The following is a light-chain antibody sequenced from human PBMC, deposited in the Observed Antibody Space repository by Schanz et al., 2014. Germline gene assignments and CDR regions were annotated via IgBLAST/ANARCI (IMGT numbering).Light chain of an antibody. CDR1: SSDVGGYNY. J-gene: IGLJ2*01. Sequence: QSALTQPASVSASPGQSITISCTGTSSDVGGYNYVSWYQQYPGKAPKLIIYDVSNRPSGVSNRFSGSRSGNTASLTVSGLQADDEADYYCTSYAGSNQVVFGGGTKLTVL. V-gene: IGLV2-14*01. CDR3: TSYAGSNQVV. CDR2: DVS.